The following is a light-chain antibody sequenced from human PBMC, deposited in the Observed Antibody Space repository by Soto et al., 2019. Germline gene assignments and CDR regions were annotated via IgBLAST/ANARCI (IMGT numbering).Light chain of an antibody. CDR1: QGISTY. CDR2: AAS. Sequence: DIQMTQSPSSLSASVGDRVTITCRASQGISTYLAWYQQKPGKVPKLLIYAASTLQSGVPSRFSGSGSGTDFTLTISSLQPEDVATYYCPKYNSALFTFGPGNKVDIK. CDR3: PKYNSALFT. J-gene: IGKJ3*01. V-gene: IGKV1-27*01.